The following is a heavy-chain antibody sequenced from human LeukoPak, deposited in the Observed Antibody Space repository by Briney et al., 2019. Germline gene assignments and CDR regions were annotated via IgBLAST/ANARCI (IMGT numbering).Heavy chain of an antibody. V-gene: IGHV4-34*01. Sequence: PSETLSLTCAVYGGSFSGYYWSWIRPPPGKGLEWIGEINHSGSTNYNPSLKSRVTISVDTSNNQFSLKPSSVTAADMAVYYYARGSRAVRGMVDAFDIWGQGKMVTVSS. CDR2: INHSGST. CDR1: GGSFSGYY. J-gene: IGHJ3*02. D-gene: IGHD3-10*01. CDR3: ARGSRAVRGMVDAFDI.